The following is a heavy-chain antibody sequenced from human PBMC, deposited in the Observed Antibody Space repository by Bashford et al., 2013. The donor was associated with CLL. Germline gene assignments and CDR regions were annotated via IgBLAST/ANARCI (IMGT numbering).Heavy chain of an antibody. V-gene: IGHV1-18*04. Sequence: ASVKVSCTASGYTFTGYYMHWVRQAPGQGLEWMGWVTTYNGYLGYTNYAQKFQGRVTMTTDTSTSTAYMELRSLRSDDTAVYYCARVDYHGSGTYFYVALDVWGQGTVVTVSS. J-gene: IGHJ3*01. CDR3: ARVDYHGSGTYFYVALDV. CDR1: GYTFTGYY. D-gene: IGHD3-10*01. CDR2: VTTYNGYLGYT.